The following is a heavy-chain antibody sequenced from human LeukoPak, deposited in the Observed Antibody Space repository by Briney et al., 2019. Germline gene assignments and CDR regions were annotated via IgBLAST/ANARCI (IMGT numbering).Heavy chain of an antibody. Sequence: PSETLSLTCAVYGGSFSGYYWSWIRQPPGKGLEWIGEINHSGSTNYNPSLKSRVTISVDTSKNQFSLKLSSVTAADTAVYYCARGRRALYYDFWSGYYNSWFDPRGQGTLVTVSS. V-gene: IGHV4-34*01. D-gene: IGHD3-3*01. J-gene: IGHJ5*02. CDR3: ARGRRALYYDFWSGYYNSWFDP. CDR1: GGSFSGYY. CDR2: INHSGST.